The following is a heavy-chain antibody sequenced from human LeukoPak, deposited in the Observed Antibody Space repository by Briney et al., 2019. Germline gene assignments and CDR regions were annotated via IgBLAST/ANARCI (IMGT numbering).Heavy chain of an antibody. Sequence: GGSLRLSCAASGFTFRIYSMNGVRQAPGKGLEWVSSISSSSSYIYYADSVKGRFTISRDNAKNSLYLQMNSLRAEDTAVYYCARAGIGGSSTSCDHWGQGTLVTVSS. CDR3: ARAGIGGSSTSCDH. D-gene: IGHD2-2*01. V-gene: IGHV3-21*01. CDR1: GFTFRIYS. CDR2: ISSSSSYI. J-gene: IGHJ5*02.